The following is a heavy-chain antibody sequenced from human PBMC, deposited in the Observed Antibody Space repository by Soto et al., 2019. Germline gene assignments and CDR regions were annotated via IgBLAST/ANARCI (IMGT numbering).Heavy chain of an antibody. CDR2: ISSSSSYI. CDR3: ARAGGTTHYYGMDV. D-gene: IGHD1-7*01. CDR1: GFTFSSYS. Sequence: GGSLRLSCAASGFTFSSYSMNWVRQAPGKGLEWVSSISSSSSYIYYADSVKGRFTISRDNAKNSLYLQMNSLRAEDTAVYYCARAGGTTHYYGMDVWGQGTTVTVSS. J-gene: IGHJ6*02. V-gene: IGHV3-21*01.